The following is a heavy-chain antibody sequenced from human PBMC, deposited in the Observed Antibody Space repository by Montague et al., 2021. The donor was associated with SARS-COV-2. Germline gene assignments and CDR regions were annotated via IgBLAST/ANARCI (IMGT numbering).Heavy chain of an antibody. CDR2: INSDGSST. CDR1: GFSFSSYW. Sequence: SLRLSCAASGFSFSSYWMHWVRQAPGKGLVWVSRINSDGSSTSYADSVKGRFTISRDSAKNTLYLQMNSLRAEDTAVYYCVFLGGHFDYWGQGILVTVSS. D-gene: IGHD3-16*01. CDR3: VFLGGHFDY. J-gene: IGHJ4*02. V-gene: IGHV3-74*01.